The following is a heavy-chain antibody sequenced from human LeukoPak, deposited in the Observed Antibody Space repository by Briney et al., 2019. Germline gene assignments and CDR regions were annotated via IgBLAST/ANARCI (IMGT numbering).Heavy chain of an antibody. CDR2: ISGSGGST. CDR1: GFTFSGYA. D-gene: IGHD5-12*01. CDR3: AKAREWLRLGYFDY. J-gene: IGHJ4*02. V-gene: IGHV3-23*01. Sequence: PGGSLRLSCAASGFTFSGYAVSWVRQAPGKGLEWVSAISGSGGSTYYADSVKGPFTISRDNSKNTLYLQMNSLRAEDTAVYYCAKAREWLRLGYFDYWGQGTLATVSS.